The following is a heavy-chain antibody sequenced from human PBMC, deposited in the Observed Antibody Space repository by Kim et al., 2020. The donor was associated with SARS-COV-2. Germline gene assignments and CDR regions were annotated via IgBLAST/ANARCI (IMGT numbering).Heavy chain of an antibody. CDR2: IYYSGST. CDR3: ARGWEGHAFDI. CDR1: GGSISSSSYY. Sequence: SETLSLTCTVSGGSISSSSYYWGWIRQPPGKGLEWIGSIYYSGSTYYNPSLKSRVTISVDTSKNQFSLKLSSVTAADTAVYYCARGWEGHAFDIWGQGTMVTVSS. J-gene: IGHJ3*02. V-gene: IGHV4-39*01. D-gene: IGHD1-26*01.